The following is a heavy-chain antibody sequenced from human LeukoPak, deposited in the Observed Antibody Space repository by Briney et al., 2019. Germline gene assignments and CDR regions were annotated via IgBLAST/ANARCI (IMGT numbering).Heavy chain of an antibody. CDR3: ARVFPLDYDILTGYFSYDAFDI. CDR2: INPNSGGT. V-gene: IGHV1-2*02. D-gene: IGHD3-9*01. CDR1: GYTFTGYY. Sequence: GASVKVSCKASGYTFTGYYVHWVRQAPGQGLEWMGWINPNSGGTNYAQKFQGRVTMTRDTSISTAYMELSRLRSDDTAVYYCARVFPLDYDILTGYFSYDAFDIWGQGTMVTVSS. J-gene: IGHJ3*02.